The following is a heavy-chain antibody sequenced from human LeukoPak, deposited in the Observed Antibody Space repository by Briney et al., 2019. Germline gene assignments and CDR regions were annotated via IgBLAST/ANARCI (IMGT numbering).Heavy chain of an antibody. J-gene: IGHJ5*02. Sequence: SQTLSLTCTVSGGSISSGSYYWSWIRQPAGKGLEWIGRIYTSGSTSYNPSLKSRVTVSVDTSKNQFSLKLSSVTAADTAVYYCARGVHYYDSSGLNPWGQGTLVTVSS. D-gene: IGHD3-22*01. CDR3: ARGVHYYDSSGLNP. V-gene: IGHV4-61*02. CDR2: IYTSGST. CDR1: GGSISSGSYY.